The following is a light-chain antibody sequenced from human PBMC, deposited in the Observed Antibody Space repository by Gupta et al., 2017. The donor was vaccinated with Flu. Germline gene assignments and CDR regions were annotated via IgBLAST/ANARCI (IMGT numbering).Light chain of an antibody. CDR1: NLDTKY. CDR2: QDA. Sequence: SYELPQPPSVSVSPGQTGSITCSGGNLDTKYVSWYQQKSGQAPVLVIYQDAKRPSGIPERFSASTSENTATLTISGTQSLDEADYYCQAWDSSSGVVFGGGTKLTVL. J-gene: IGLJ2*01. V-gene: IGLV3-1*01. CDR3: QAWDSSSGVV.